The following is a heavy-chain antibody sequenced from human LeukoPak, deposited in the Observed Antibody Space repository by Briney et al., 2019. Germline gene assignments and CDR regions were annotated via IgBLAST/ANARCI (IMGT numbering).Heavy chain of an antibody. J-gene: IGHJ4*02. D-gene: IGHD4-17*01. CDR1: GGSISSGGYS. Sequence: SQTLSLTCAVSGGSISSGGYSWSWIRQPPGKGLEWIGYIYHSGSTHYNPSLKTRVTISVDRSKNQFSLKLSSVTAADTAVYYCARDNGDYGLGYWGQGTLVTVSS. V-gene: IGHV4-30-2*01. CDR2: IYHSGST. CDR3: ARDNGDYGLGY.